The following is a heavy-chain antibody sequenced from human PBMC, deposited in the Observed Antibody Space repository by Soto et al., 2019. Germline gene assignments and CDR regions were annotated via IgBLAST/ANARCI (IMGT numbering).Heavy chain of an antibody. D-gene: IGHD6-19*01. CDR2: ISHDGINK. J-gene: IGHJ5*02. CDR1: GFSFSSYA. Sequence: QVRLVESGGGVVQPGRSLRLSCTASGFSFSSYAMYWFRQPPGKGLEWVAVISHDGINKHYADPVKGRVTVSRDNSNHSLDLQLNSLRGEDTAMYYCAMDMYSSDYFVKWFEPWGQGTLVTVSS. V-gene: IGHV3-30-3*01. CDR3: AMDMYSSDYFVKWFEP.